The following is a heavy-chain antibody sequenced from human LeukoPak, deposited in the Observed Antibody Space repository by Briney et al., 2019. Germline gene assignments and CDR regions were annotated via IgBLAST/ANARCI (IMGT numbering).Heavy chain of an antibody. Sequence: SQTLSLICSVSGGSINSGDYYWSWIRQPAGKGLEYIGRIYASGSTDYNPSLKSRVTILLDTSRTRFSLKLNSVTAADTAVYFCARGDSTEAFDVWGQGTMVTVSS. V-gene: IGHV4-61*02. CDR2: IYASGST. D-gene: IGHD2/OR15-2a*01. CDR3: ARGDSTEAFDV. J-gene: IGHJ3*01. CDR1: GGSINSGDYY.